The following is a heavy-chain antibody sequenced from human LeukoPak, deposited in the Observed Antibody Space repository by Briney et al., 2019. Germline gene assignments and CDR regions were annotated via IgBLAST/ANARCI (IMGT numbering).Heavy chain of an antibody. CDR1: GGTFSSYA. D-gene: IGHD5-18*01. Sequence: SVKVSCKASGGTFSSYAISWVRQAPGQGLEWMGRIIPILGIANYAQKFQGRVTITADKSTSTAYMELSSLRSEDTAVYYCARGSGIQLWLESYYFDYWGQGTLVTVSS. CDR3: ARGSGIQLWLESYYFDY. CDR2: IIPILGIA. V-gene: IGHV1-69*04. J-gene: IGHJ4*02.